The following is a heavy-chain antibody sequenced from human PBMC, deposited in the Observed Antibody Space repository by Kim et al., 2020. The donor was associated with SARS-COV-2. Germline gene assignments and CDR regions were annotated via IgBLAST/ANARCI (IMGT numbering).Heavy chain of an antibody. J-gene: IGHJ6*02. V-gene: IGHV3-11*06. D-gene: IGHD6-13*01. CDR3: AREDQNPALAGMDV. Sequence: GGSLRLSCAASGFTFSDYYMSWIRQAPGKGLEWVSYISSSSSYTNYADSVKGRFTISRDNAKNSLYLQMNSLRAEDTAVYYCAREDQNPALAGMDVWGQGTTVIVSS. CDR1: GFTFSDYY. CDR2: ISSSSSYT.